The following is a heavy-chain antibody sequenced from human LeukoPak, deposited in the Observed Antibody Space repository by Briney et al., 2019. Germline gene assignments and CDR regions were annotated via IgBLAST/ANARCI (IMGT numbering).Heavy chain of an antibody. CDR3: ASTLGSRKRYYYYYMDV. CDR1: GGSISSSSYY. CDR2: IYYSGST. V-gene: IGHV4-39*07. J-gene: IGHJ6*03. D-gene: IGHD3-16*01. Sequence: PSETLSLTCTVSGGSISSSSYYWGWIRQPPGKALEWIGSIYYSGSTYYNPSLKSRVTISVDTSKNQFSLKLSSVTAADTAVYYCASTLGSRKRYYYYYMDVWGKGTTVTVSS.